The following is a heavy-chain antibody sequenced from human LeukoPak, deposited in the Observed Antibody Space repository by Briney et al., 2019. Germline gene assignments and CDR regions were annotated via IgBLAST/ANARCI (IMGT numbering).Heavy chain of an antibody. D-gene: IGHD3-10*01. CDR2: IYPRDSDT. CDR3: ARRGTGEWLDY. CDR1: GYSFTDYW. Sequence: GESLKISCKGSGYSFTDYWIGWVRQMPGKGLEWMGIIYPRDSDTRYSPSFQGRVAISADKSISTAYLQWSSLKASDTAMYYCARRGTGEWLDYWGQGILVTVSS. J-gene: IGHJ4*02. V-gene: IGHV5-51*01.